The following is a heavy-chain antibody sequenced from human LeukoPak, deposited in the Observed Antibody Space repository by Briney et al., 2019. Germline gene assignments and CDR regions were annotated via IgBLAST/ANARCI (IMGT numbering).Heavy chain of an antibody. D-gene: IGHD1-20*01. CDR1: GFTFSSFW. V-gene: IGHV3-7*01. CDR3: ASPATPGITPIDY. CDR2: IKQDGSEK. Sequence: GSLRLSCAASGFTFSSFWMIWVRQAPGKGLAWVANIKQDGSEKYYVDSVKGRFTISRDNAKNSLYLQMNSLRAEDTAVYYCASPATPGITPIDYWGQGTLVTVSS. J-gene: IGHJ4*02.